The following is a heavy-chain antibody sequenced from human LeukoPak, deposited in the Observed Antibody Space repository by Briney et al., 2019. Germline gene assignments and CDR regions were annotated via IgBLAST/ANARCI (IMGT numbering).Heavy chain of an antibody. Sequence: SETLSLTCTVSGGSLSSGSYYWSWIRQPAAKGLECIVRIYTRRSTNYNPSLTSRVTISVDTSKNQFPLKLSSVTAADTAVYYCARGLDPYSSSCGYWGQGTLVTVSS. CDR1: GGSLSSGSYY. V-gene: IGHV4-61*02. CDR3: ARGLDPYSSSCGY. D-gene: IGHD6-13*01. J-gene: IGHJ4*02. CDR2: IYTRRST.